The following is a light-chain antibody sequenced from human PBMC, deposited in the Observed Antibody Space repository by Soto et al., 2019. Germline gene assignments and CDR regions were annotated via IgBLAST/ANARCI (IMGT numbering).Light chain of an antibody. Sequence: EIVLTQSPGTLSLSPGERATLSCRASQSVSSNYLAWYQQPPGPAPRLLIYGASNRATGIPDRFSGSGSGTDFTLTISRLEPEDFAVYYCQQNDSSGTFGQGTKVDIK. CDR3: QQNDSSGT. CDR2: GAS. V-gene: IGKV3-20*01. CDR1: QSVSSNY. J-gene: IGKJ1*01.